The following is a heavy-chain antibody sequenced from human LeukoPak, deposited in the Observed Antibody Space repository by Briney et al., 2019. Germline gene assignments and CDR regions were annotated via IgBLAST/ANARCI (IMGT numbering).Heavy chain of an antibody. CDR1: GNTFTVYY. V-gene: IGHV1-2*06. D-gene: IGHD3-10*01. J-gene: IGHJ5*02. Sequence: ASVKVSCKASGNTFTVYYINWVRQAPGQGLEWLGRINPKSGGTHYAQKFQGRVTMTRDMSINTAYMELSGLKSDDTAVYYCARDRGPYGSGERWCDPWGQGTLVTVSS. CDR2: INPKSGGT. CDR3: ARDRGPYGSGERWCDP.